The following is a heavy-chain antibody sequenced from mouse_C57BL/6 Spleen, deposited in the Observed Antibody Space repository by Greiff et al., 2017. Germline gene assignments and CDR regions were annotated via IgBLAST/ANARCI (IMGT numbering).Heavy chain of an antibody. V-gene: IGHV2-6-1*01. CDR2: IWSDGST. CDR1: GFSLTSYG. J-gene: IGHJ4*01. Sequence: VQLKQSGPGLVAPSQSLSITCTVSGFSLTSYGVHWVRQPPGKGLEWLVVIWSDGSTTYNSALKSRLSISKDNSKSQVFLKMNSLQTDDTAMYYCARHENYGSSYGDYAMDYWGQGTSVTVSS. CDR3: ARHENYGSSYGDYAMDY. D-gene: IGHD1-1*01.